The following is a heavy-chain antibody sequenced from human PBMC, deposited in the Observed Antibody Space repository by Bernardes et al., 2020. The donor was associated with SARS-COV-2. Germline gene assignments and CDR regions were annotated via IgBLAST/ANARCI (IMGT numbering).Heavy chain of an antibody. CDR2: INPNSGDT. CDR1: GYTFTGYY. V-gene: IGHV1-2*02. Sequence: ASVKVSCKASGYTFTGYYLHWARQTPGQGLEWMGWINPNSGDTHFAAKFQGRVTMTRDTSINTAYMELHRLRSDDTAIYFCARDLKPRVVYTPAKDLHFWGQGTLVTVSS. D-gene: IGHD2-15*01. CDR3: ARDLKPRVVYTPAKDLHF. J-gene: IGHJ4*02.